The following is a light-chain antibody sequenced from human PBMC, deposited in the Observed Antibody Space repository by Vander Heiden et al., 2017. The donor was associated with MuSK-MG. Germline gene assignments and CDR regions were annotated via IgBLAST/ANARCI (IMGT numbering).Light chain of an antibody. J-gene: IGLJ2*01. V-gene: IGLV3-21*02. CDR2: DDS. CDR1: NIGRKS. CDR3: QVWDTVSDHLVV. Sequence: SYVLTQPPSVSVAPGQTATIPCGGTNIGRKSVHWYQRKPGQAPVLVVYDDSDRPSGIPERFSGSNSGNTATLTISTVEAGDEADYYCQVWDTVSDHLVVFGGGTKLTVL.